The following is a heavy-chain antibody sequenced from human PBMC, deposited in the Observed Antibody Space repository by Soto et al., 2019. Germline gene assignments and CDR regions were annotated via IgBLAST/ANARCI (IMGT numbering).Heavy chain of an antibody. CDR1: GFTFSNAW. J-gene: IGHJ4*02. V-gene: IGHV3-15*01. CDR3: TTDPGGGVTRREVPDX. D-gene: IGHD2-8*01. CDR2: FKIKSDGATI. Sequence: GSLRLSWAVSGFTFSNAWMSWVRQAPGKGLELVVLFKIKSDGATIEYATPVKGRFTISRDDSQNTLYLQMNSLKTEDTAVYYCTTDPGGGVTRREVPDXWGQVTLVTVSX.